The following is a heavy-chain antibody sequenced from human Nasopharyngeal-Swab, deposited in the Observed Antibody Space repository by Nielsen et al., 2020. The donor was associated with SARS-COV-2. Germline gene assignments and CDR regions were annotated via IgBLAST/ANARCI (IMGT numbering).Heavy chain of an antibody. J-gene: IGHJ4*02. Sequence: GGSLRLSCAASGFSFSEYYMSWIRQAPGKGLEWISDISSSGSITHYADSMKGRFTISRDNAKKSLHLQMNSLRAEDTAVYYCARVGWWFHYYFDYWGQGTLATVSS. CDR1: GFSFSEYY. CDR3: ARVGWWFHYYFDY. V-gene: IGHV3-11*04. D-gene: IGHD2-15*01. CDR2: ISSSGSIT.